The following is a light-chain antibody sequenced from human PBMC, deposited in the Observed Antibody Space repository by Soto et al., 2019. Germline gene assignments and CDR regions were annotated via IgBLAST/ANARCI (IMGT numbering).Light chain of an antibody. CDR3: QQRRTWPPALT. CDR1: QSVNNY. V-gene: IGKV3-11*01. Sequence: EIVLTQSPATLSLSPGERATLSCRASQSVNNYLAWYQQKPGQATRLLIYDASNRATGIPARFSGSGSVTDFTLTISSLKPEDFAVFYCQQRRTWPPALTFGGGTKVEIK. CDR2: DAS. J-gene: IGKJ4*01.